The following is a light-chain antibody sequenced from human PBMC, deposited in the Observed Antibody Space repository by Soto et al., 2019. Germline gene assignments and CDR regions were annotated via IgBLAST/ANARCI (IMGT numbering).Light chain of an antibody. J-gene: IGLJ1*01. CDR1: SSDVGGYNY. Sequence: QSALTQPASVSGSPGQSINISCTGTSSDVGGYNYVSWYQQHPGKAPKLMIYDVSNRPSGVSNRFSGSKSGNTASLTISGLQAEDEADYYCSSYTSSSTSGVFGTGTKLTVL. CDR2: DVS. CDR3: SSYTSSSTSGV. V-gene: IGLV2-14*01.